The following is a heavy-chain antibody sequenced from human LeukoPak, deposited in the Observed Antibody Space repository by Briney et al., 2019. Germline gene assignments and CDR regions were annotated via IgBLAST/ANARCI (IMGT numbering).Heavy chain of an antibody. Sequence: SETLSLTCAVYGGSFSGYYWSWIRQPPGKGLEWIGEINHSGSTNYNPSLKSRVTISVDTSKNQFSLKLSSVTAADTAVYYCARGFGSSWYEGAFDIRGQGTMVTVSS. CDR2: INHSGST. D-gene: IGHD6-13*01. CDR3: ARGFGSSWYEGAFDI. CDR1: GGSFSGYY. J-gene: IGHJ3*02. V-gene: IGHV4-34*01.